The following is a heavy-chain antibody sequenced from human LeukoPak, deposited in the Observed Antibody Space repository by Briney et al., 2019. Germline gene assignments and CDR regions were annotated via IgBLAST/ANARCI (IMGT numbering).Heavy chain of an antibody. CDR2: ISSSSSYI. J-gene: IGHJ4*02. Sequence: GGSLRLSCAASGFTFSSYSMNWVRQAPGKGLEWVSSISSSSSYIYYADSVKGRFTISRDNAKNSLYLQMNSLRAEDTAVYYCARYSRSWYIGDWGQGTLVTVSS. V-gene: IGHV3-21*01. CDR3: ARYSRSWYIGD. CDR1: GFTFSSYS. D-gene: IGHD6-13*01.